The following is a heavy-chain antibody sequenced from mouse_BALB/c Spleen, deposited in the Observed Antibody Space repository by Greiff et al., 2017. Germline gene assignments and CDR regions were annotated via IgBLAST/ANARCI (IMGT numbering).Heavy chain of an antibody. CDR1: GYSFTGYY. CDR3: ARDGDDNRYDEYFDY. J-gene: IGHJ2*01. Sequence: EVQRVESGPELVKPGASVKISCKASGYSFTGYYMHWVKQSHVKSLEWIGRINPYNGATSYNQNFKDKASLTVDKSSSTAYMELHSLTSEDSAVYYCARDGDDNRYDEYFDYWGQGTTLTVSS. D-gene: IGHD2-14*01. CDR2: INPYNGAT. V-gene: IGHV1-31*01.